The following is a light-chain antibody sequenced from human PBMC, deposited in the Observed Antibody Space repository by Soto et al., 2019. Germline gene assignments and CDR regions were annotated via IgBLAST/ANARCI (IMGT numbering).Light chain of an antibody. Sequence: EIVLTQSPAPLSLSPGERAPLSCRASQSVSSYLAWYQQKPAQAPRLLIYDASNTAPGIPARFSGSGSGTDFSRTISSLEPEDFAVYYYQQRSNWPLTFGPATKVDIK. CDR3: QQRSNWPLT. V-gene: IGKV3-11*01. CDR1: QSVSSY. CDR2: DAS. J-gene: IGKJ3*01.